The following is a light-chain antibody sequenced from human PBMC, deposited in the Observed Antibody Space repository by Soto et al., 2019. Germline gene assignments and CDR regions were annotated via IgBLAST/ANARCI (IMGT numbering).Light chain of an antibody. V-gene: IGLV2-23*02. CDR3: CSYAGSSTFGVV. CDR1: SSDVGGYNY. Sequence: QSALTQPASVSGSPGQSITISCTGTSSDVGGYNYVSWYQQHPGKAPKLMIYEVSNRPSGVSNRFSGSKSGNTASLTISGLQAEDEADYYCCSYAGSSTFGVVFGGGTKLTVL. CDR2: EVS. J-gene: IGLJ2*01.